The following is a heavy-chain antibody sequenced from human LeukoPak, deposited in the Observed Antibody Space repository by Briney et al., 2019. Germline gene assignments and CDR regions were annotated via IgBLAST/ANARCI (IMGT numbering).Heavy chain of an antibody. CDR2: INHSGST. CDR1: GGSFSGYY. D-gene: IGHD3-10*01. J-gene: IGHJ5*02. V-gene: IGHV4-34*01. CDR3: ARGAYYGSGSYNVPWFDP. Sequence: SETLSLTCAVYGGSFSGYYWSWIRQPPGKGLEWIGEINHSGSTNYNPSLKSRVTISVDTSKNQFSLKLSSVTAADTAVYYCARGAYYGSGSYNVPWFDPWGQGTLVTVSS.